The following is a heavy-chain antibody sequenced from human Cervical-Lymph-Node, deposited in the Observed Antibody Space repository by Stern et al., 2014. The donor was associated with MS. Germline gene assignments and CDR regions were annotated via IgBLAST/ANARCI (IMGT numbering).Heavy chain of an antibody. CDR3: AAEPMYYSDSVGAFDI. J-gene: IGHJ3*02. CDR2: IVVGSGKT. Sequence: QLGQSGPEVKKPGTSVKVSCKASGFTFTSSAVQWVRQAPGQRLEWMGVIVVGSGKTNYAQKVQERVTITRDKSTSTAYMELSSLRSEDTAVYYCAAEPMYYSDSVGAFDIWGQGTMVTVSS. V-gene: IGHV1-58*01. D-gene: IGHD3-22*01. CDR1: GFTFTSSA.